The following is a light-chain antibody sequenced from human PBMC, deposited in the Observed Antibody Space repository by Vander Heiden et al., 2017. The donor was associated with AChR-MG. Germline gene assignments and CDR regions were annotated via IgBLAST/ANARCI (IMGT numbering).Light chain of an antibody. Sequence: SYDLTHPPSVSVSPGQTARITCSGDALPKKSAYWYQQKSGQAPVLVIYDDSKRPSGIPERFSGSSSGTMATLTISGAQVEDEADYYCYSTDSSGNHVVFGGGTKLTVL. CDR3: YSTDSSGNHVV. CDR1: ALPKKS. V-gene: IGLV3-10*01. J-gene: IGLJ3*02. CDR2: DDS.